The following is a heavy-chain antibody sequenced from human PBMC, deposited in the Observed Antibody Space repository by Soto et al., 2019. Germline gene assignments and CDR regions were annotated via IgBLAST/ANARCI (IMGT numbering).Heavy chain of an antibody. J-gene: IGHJ4*02. D-gene: IGHD2-15*01. V-gene: IGHV3-23*01. CDR3: GGKNLLTTGAVDY. CDR2: ISGSGGST. CDR1: GFTFSSYA. Sequence: EVQLLESGGGLVQPGGSLRLSCAASGFTFSSYAMSWVRQAPGKGLEWVSAISGSGGSTYYADSVKGRFTISRDNSKNTLYLQMNSLRAEDTAVYYCGGKNLLTTGAVDYWGQGTLVTVSS.